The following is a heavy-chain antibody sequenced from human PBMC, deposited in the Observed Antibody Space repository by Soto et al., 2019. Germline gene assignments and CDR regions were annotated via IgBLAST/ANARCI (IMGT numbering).Heavy chain of an antibody. CDR3: ATTREYYTRMVRDHGSYYYCMDV. D-gene: IGHD2-2*02. Sequence: GGSLRLSCAASGFTFSSYAMSWVRQAPGKGLEWVSAISGSGGSTYYADSVKGRFTISRDNSKNTLYLQMNSLRAEDTAVYYCATTREYYTRMVRDHGSYYYCMDVWGQGTTVTVSS. J-gene: IGHJ6*02. V-gene: IGHV3-23*01. CDR2: ISGSGGST. CDR1: GFTFSSYA.